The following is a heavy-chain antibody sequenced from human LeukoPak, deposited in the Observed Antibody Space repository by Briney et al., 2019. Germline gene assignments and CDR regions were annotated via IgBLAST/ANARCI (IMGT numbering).Heavy chain of an antibody. CDR3: ATDSSGYYHEAFDI. CDR2: INHSGST. D-gene: IGHD3-22*01. Sequence: PSETLSLTCAVYGGSFSGYYWSWIRQPPGKGLEWIGEINHSGSTNYNPSLKSRVTISVDTSKNQFSLKLSSVTAADTAVYYCATDSSGYYHEAFDIWGQGTMVTVSS. V-gene: IGHV4-34*01. J-gene: IGHJ3*02. CDR1: GGSFSGYY.